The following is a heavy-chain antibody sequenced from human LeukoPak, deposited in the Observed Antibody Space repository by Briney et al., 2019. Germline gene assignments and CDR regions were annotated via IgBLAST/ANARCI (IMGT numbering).Heavy chain of an antibody. CDR1: AFTVGDYA. D-gene: IGHD6-13*01. Sequence: GRCLRLSCSASAFTVGDYAMAWVCQGPGERQEWGGFIRNHANGGTADYAASVKGSLSISRYDYKTIAYLLINSLKTDDTAVYYCSGAYSSSWLGINYYWGQGVLVTVAS. J-gene: IGHJ4*02. CDR2: IRNHANGGTA. V-gene: IGHV3-49*04. CDR3: SGAYSSSWLGINYY.